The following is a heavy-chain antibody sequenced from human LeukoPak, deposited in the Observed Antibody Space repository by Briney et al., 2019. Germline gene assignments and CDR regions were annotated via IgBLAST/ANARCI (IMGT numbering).Heavy chain of an antibody. J-gene: IGHJ3*02. CDR3: ASSLDDYGDDDFDI. CDR2: ISAYNGNT. Sequence: GASVNVSCKASGYTFTSYGISWVRQAPGQGLEWMGWISAYNGNTNYAQKLQGRVTMTTDTSTSTAYMELRSLRSDETAVYYCASSLDDYGDDDFDIWGQGTMVTVSS. CDR1: GYTFTSYG. V-gene: IGHV1-18*01. D-gene: IGHD4-17*01.